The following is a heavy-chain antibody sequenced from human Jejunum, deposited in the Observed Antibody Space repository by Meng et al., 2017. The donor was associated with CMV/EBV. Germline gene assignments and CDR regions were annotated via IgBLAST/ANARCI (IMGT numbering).Heavy chain of an antibody. Sequence: LQWQRRGPGLVTPTEPLSRTFTCAGDSTSMTSYYLVWIRQPPGKGLEWIGSIYYSGSTYYNPSLKSRVTITIDTSKNQFSLKLSSVTAADTAVYYCARKVGATDYFDYWGQGTLVTVSS. J-gene: IGHJ4*02. CDR2: IYYSGST. CDR3: ARKVGATDYFDY. CDR1: GDSTSMTSYY. D-gene: IGHD1-26*01. V-gene: IGHV4-39*07.